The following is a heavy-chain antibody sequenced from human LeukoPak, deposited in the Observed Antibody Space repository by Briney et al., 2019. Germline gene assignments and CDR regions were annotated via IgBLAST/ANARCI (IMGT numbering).Heavy chain of an antibody. J-gene: IGHJ3*02. CDR3: ARARYYDSSGYYEVAFDI. CDR1: GYTFTSYG. V-gene: IGHV1-18*01. D-gene: IGHD3-22*01. CDR2: ISAYNGNT. Sequence: ASVKVSCKASGYTFTSYGISWVRQAPGQGLEWMGWISAYNGNTNYAQKLQGRVTMTTDTSTSTAYMELRSLRSDDTAVYYCARARYYDSSGYYEVAFDIWGQGTMVTVSS.